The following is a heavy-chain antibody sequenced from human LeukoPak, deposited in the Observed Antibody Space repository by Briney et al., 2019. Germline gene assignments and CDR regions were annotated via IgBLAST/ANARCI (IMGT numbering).Heavy chain of an antibody. CDR3: ARDGNWNDEPSFDY. CDR2: IIPIFGTA. V-gene: IGHV1-69*13. Sequence: ASVKVSCKASGGTFSSYAISWVRQAPGQGLEWMGGIIPIFGTANYAQKFQGRVTITADESTSTAYMELSSLRSDDTAVYYCARDGNWNDEPSFDYWGQGTLVTVSS. J-gene: IGHJ4*02. CDR1: GGTFSSYA. D-gene: IGHD1-1*01.